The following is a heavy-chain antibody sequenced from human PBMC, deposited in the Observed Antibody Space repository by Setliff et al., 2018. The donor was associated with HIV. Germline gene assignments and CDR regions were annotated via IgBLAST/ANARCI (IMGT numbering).Heavy chain of an antibody. J-gene: IGHJ5*02. CDR3: ARLVDTNLVNWGNWFDP. D-gene: IGHD5-18*01. Sequence: PGESLKISCKGSGYSFTSYWIGWVRQMPGKGLEWMGIIHPSDSNATYSPSFQGQVTISADKSIATAYLQWTSLKASDTAMYYCARLVDTNLVNWGNWFDPWGQGTLVTVSS. CDR1: GYSFTSYW. CDR2: IHPSDSNA. V-gene: IGHV5-51*01.